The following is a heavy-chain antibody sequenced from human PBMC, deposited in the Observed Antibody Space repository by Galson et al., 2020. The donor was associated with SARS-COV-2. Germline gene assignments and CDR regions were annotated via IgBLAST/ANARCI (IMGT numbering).Heavy chain of an antibody. J-gene: IGHJ4*02. Sequence: GGSLRLSCAASGFTFSSYGMHWVRQAPGKGLEWVAVIWYDGSNKYYADSVKGRFTISRDNSKNTLYLQMNSLRAEDTAVYYCARDRPIHDYGDYEDYWGQGTLVTVSS. D-gene: IGHD4-17*01. CDR1: GFTFSSYG. CDR2: IWYDGSNK. CDR3: ARDRPIHDYGDYEDY. V-gene: IGHV3-33*01.